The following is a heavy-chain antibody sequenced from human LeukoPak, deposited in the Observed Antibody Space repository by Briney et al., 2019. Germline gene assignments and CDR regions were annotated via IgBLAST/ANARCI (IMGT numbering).Heavy chain of an antibody. Sequence: ASVKVSCKASGYTFTDYYIHWVRQAPGQGLEWMGWINPKSGDTNYEQKFQGRVTMTRDTSVSTAYMGLSGLRSDDTAMYYCARVYYGGKTPSPGGHWGQGTLVTVSS. CDR3: ARVYYGGKTPSPGGH. J-gene: IGHJ4*02. D-gene: IGHD4-23*01. V-gene: IGHV1-2*02. CDR2: INPKSGDT. CDR1: GYTFTDYY.